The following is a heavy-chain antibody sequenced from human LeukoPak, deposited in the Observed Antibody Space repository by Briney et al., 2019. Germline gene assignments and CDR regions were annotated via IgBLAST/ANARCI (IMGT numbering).Heavy chain of an antibody. CDR2: ISAYNGNT. J-gene: IGHJ2*01. Sequence: ASVKVSCKASGYTFTSYDINWVRQATGQGLEWMGWISAYNGNTNYAQKLQGRVTMTTDTSTSTAYMELRSLRSDDTAVYYCARDLATKDSPYFDLWGRGTLVTVSS. CDR1: GYTFTSYD. V-gene: IGHV1-18*01. D-gene: IGHD1-26*01. CDR3: ARDLATKDSPYFDL.